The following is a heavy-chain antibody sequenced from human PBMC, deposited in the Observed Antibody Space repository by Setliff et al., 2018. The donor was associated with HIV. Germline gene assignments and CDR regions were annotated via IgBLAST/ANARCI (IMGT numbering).Heavy chain of an antibody. D-gene: IGHD3-3*01. V-gene: IGHV4-59*06. J-gene: IGHJ6*02. CDR1: GGSISTYY. CDR2: IYYSGST. Sequence: PSETLSLTCTVSGGSISTYYWSWIRQPPGKGLEWIGYIYYSGSTDYNPSLKSRVTISVDPSKNQFSLKLSSVTAADTAVYYCAREVIIVEMARYGMDVWGQGTTVTVSS. CDR3: AREVIIVEMARYGMDV.